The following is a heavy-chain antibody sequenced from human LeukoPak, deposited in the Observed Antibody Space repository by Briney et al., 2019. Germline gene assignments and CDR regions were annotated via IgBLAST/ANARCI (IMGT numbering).Heavy chain of an antibody. CDR3: ARVTPHYYDSSGLYNWFDP. V-gene: IGHV4-59*01. D-gene: IGHD3-22*01. J-gene: IGHJ5*02. CDR2: IYYSVST. Sequence: PSETLSLTCTVSGGSISSYYWSWIRQPPGKGLEWIGYIYYSVSTNYNPSLKSRVTISVDTSKNQFSLKLSSVTAADTAAYYCARVTPHYYDSSGLYNWFDPWGQGTLVTVSS. CDR1: GGSISSYY.